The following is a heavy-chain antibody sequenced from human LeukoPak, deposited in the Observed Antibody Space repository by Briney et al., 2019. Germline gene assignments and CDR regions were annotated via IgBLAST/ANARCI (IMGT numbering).Heavy chain of an antibody. CDR1: GGTFSSYA. Sequence: GASVKVSCKASGGTFSSYAISWVRQAPGQGLEWMGGIIPIFGTANYAQKFQGRVTMTEDTSTDTAYMELSSLRSEDTAVYYCATDKSYYYDSSAIRGSSFDIWGQGTMVTVSS. V-gene: IGHV1-69*06. J-gene: IGHJ3*02. CDR3: ATDKSYYYDSSAIRGSSFDI. D-gene: IGHD3-22*01. CDR2: IIPIFGTA.